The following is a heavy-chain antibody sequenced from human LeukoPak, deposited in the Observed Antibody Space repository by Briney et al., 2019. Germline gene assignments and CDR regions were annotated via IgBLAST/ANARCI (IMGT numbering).Heavy chain of an antibody. V-gene: IGHV4-59*12. CDR3: ARDRLSLGAFDI. D-gene: IGHD7-27*01. Sequence: NSSETLSLTCTVSGGSISSYYWSWIRQPPGKGLEWIGYIYYSGSTNYNPSLKSRVTISVDTSKNQFSLRLSSLTAADTAVYYCARDRLSLGAFDIWGQGTMVTVSS. J-gene: IGHJ3*02. CDR2: IYYSGST. CDR1: GGSISSYY.